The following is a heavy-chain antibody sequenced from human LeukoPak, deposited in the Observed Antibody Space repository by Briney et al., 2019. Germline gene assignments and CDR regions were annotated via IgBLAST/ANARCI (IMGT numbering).Heavy chain of an antibody. Sequence: PGGSLRLSCAASGFTFSSYSMNWVRQAPGKGLEWVSYISSSSSTIYYADSVKGRFAISRDNAKNSLSLQMNSLRDEDTAVYYCARGPYRWEQADWGQGTLVTVSS. D-gene: IGHD1-26*01. CDR2: ISSSSSTI. CDR1: GFTFSSYS. J-gene: IGHJ4*02. V-gene: IGHV3-48*02. CDR3: ARGPYRWEQAD.